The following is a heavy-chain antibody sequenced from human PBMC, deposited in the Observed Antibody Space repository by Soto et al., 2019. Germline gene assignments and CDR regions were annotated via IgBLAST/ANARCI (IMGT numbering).Heavy chain of an antibody. CDR1: GGSISSGGYY. J-gene: IGHJ5*02. Sequence: NPSETLSLTCTVSGGSISSGGYYWSWIRQHPGKGLEWIGYIYYSGSTYYNPSLKSRVTISVDTSKNQFSLKLSSVTAADTAVYYCAREATIGWFDPWGQGTLVTVSS. CDR2: IYYSGST. CDR3: AREATIGWFDP. D-gene: IGHD5-12*01. V-gene: IGHV4-31*03.